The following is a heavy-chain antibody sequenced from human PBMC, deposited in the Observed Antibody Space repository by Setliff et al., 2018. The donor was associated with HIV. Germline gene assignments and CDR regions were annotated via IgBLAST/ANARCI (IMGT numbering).Heavy chain of an antibody. CDR1: GFIFSSYA. V-gene: IGHV3-30*01. Sequence: PGGSLRLSCAASGFIFSSYAMHWVRQAPGKGLEWVAVMSYDGNNKYYADSVKGRLTISRDNSKNTLYLQMNSLRAEDTAVYCCARSKGHLYYDDDTGYVLRAFDIWGQGTMVTVSS. J-gene: IGHJ3*02. CDR2: MSYDGNNK. CDR3: ARSKGHLYYDDDTGYVLRAFDI. D-gene: IGHD3-22*01.